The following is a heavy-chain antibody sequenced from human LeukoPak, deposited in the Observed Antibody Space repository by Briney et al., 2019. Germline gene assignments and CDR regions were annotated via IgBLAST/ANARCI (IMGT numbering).Heavy chain of an antibody. CDR2: IRDDGSTK. Sequence: GGSLRLSCAASGFTFSSFGIHWVRQAPGKGLECVAFIRDDGSTKYYAESVKGRFIISRDNSKNTLYLQLNSLRTEDTAVYYCARDLYSGLIAYAFDIWGQGTMVTVSS. CDR3: ARDLYSGLIAYAFDI. CDR1: GFTFSSFG. D-gene: IGHD5-12*01. V-gene: IGHV3-30*02. J-gene: IGHJ3*02.